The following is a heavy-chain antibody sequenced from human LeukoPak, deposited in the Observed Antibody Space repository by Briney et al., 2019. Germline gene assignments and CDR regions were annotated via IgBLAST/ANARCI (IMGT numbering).Heavy chain of an antibody. CDR3: ARDWDDFWSGLHYMDV. J-gene: IGHJ6*03. V-gene: IGHV3-13*03. CDR2: IGTAGDT. Sequence: GGSLRLPCAACGFTFSSYDMHWVRQATGKGLEWVSAIGTAGDTYYPGSVKGQFTISRENAKNSLYLQMNSLRAGDTAVYYCARDWDDFWSGLHYMDVWGKGTTVTVSS. CDR1: GFTFSSYD. D-gene: IGHD3-3*01.